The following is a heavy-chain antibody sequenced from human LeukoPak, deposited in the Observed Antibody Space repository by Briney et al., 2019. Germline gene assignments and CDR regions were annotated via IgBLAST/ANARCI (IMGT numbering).Heavy chain of an antibody. CDR2: ISVSGNT. D-gene: IGHD2-21*01. CDR1: GFTVSGNS. J-gene: IGHJ4*02. V-gene: IGHV3-53*01. Sequence: GGSLRLSCTVSGFTVSGNSMSWVRQAPGKGLEWVSAISVSGNTYHADSVKGRFTISRDSSKNTLYLQMNRLRAEDAAVYYCAKAPVTTCSGAYCYPFDYWGQGTLVTVSS. CDR3: AKAPVTTCSGAYCYPFDY.